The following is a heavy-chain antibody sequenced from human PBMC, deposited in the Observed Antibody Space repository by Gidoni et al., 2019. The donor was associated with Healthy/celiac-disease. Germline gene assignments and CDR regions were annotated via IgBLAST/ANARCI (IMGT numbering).Heavy chain of an antibody. V-gene: IGHV3-23*01. D-gene: IGHD6-19*01. Sequence: EVQLLASGGGLVQPGGSLRLSCAASGFPFSSYAMSWVRQAPGKGLEWVSAISGSGGSTYYADSVKGRFTISRDNSKNTLYLQMNSLRAEDTAVYYCAKDPESSGWTGGHYFDYWGQGTLVTVSS. CDR2: ISGSGGST. J-gene: IGHJ4*02. CDR1: GFPFSSYA. CDR3: AKDPESSGWTGGHYFDY.